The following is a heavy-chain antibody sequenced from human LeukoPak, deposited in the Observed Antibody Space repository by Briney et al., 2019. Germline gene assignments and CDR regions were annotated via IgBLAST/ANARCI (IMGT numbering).Heavy chain of an antibody. CDR1: GFTFSSYS. CDR3: ARAGWYYYDSSGYCDY. D-gene: IGHD3-22*01. J-gene: IGHJ4*02. Sequence: PGGSLRLSCAASGFTFSSYSMNWVRQAPGKGLEWVSYISSSSSTIYYADPVKGRFTISRDNAKNSLYLQMNSLRAEDTAVYYCARAGWYYYDSSGYCDYWGQGALVTVSS. V-gene: IGHV3-48*01. CDR2: ISSSSSTI.